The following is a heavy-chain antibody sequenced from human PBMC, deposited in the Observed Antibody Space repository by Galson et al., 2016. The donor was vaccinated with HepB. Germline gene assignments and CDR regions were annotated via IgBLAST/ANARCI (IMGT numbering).Heavy chain of an antibody. CDR1: GFTSSNNG. CDR2: FGGSVNT. J-gene: IGHJ4*02. CDR3: SKGSSGGQYYFDY. D-gene: IGHD2-15*01. V-gene: IGHV3-23*01. Sequence: SLRLSCATSGFTSSNNGMSWVRQAPGKGLEWVSTFGGSVNTDYTDSVKGRFTSSRDTSKNTLWLQMNSQRADDTAVYYCSKGSSGGQYYFDYWGQGTLVTVSS.